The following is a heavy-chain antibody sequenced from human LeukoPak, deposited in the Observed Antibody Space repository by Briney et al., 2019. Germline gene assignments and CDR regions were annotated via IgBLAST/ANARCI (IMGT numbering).Heavy chain of an antibody. CDR3: TRLYYDILTGPYDAFDI. Sequence: PGGSLRLSCAASGFTFSGSAMHWVRQASGKGLEWVGRIRSKANSYATAYAASVKGRFTISRDDSKNTAYLQMNSLKTEDTAVYYCTRLYYDILTGPYDAFDIWGQGTMVTVSS. J-gene: IGHJ3*02. D-gene: IGHD3-9*01. CDR1: GFTFSGSA. V-gene: IGHV3-73*01. CDR2: IRSKANSYAT.